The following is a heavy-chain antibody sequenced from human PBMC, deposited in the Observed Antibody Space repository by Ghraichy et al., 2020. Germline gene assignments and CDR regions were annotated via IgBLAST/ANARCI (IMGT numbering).Heavy chain of an antibody. Sequence: ASVVSCKASGYTFTSYGISWVRQAPGQGLEWMGWISAYNGNTNYAQKLQGRVTMTTDTSTSTAYMELRSLRSDDTAVYYCAREGIAVAGTMDAYYYYGMDVWGQGTTVTVSS. V-gene: IGHV1-18*01. CDR3: AREGIAVAGTMDAYYYYGMDV. CDR2: ISAYNGNT. D-gene: IGHD6-19*01. J-gene: IGHJ6*02. CDR1: GYTFTSYG.